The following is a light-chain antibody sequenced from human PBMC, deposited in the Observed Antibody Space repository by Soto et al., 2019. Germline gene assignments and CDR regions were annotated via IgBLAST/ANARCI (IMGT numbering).Light chain of an antibody. CDR2: TNN. CDR3: AAWDDSLNGFYA. Sequence: QPVLTQPPSASGTPGQRVTISCSGSGSNIGNNPVTWYQQISGTAPKLLIYTNNQRPSGVPDRFSGSKSGTSASLAISGLQSEDEADYYCAAWDDSLNGFYAFGSGTKLTVL. J-gene: IGLJ1*01. V-gene: IGLV1-44*01. CDR1: GSNIGNNP.